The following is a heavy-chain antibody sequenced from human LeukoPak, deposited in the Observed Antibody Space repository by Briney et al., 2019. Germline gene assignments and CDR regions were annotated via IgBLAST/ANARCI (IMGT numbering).Heavy chain of an antibody. CDR2: IIPILGIA. CDR1: GGTFSSYA. D-gene: IGHD6-13*01. Sequence: ASVKVSCKASGGTFSSYAISWVRQAPGQGLEWMGRIIPILGIANYAQKFQGRVTITADKSTSTAYMELSSLRSEDTAVYHCARDSNDSSSWYYYYYGMDVWGQGTTVTVSS. CDR3: ARDSNDSSSWYYYYYGMDV. J-gene: IGHJ6*02. V-gene: IGHV1-69*04.